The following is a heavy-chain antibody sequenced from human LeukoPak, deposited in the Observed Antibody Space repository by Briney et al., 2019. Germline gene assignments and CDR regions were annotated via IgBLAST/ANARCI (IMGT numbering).Heavy chain of an antibody. CDR2: INPNSGGT. Sequence: ASVKVSCKASGYTFTGYYMHWVRQAPGQGLEWMGWINPNSGGTNYAQKFQGRVTMTRDTSISTAYMELSRLRSDDTAVYYCASCIAAAYNWFDPWGQGTLVTVSS. CDR3: ASCIAAAYNWFDP. D-gene: IGHD6-13*01. CDR1: GYTFTGYY. V-gene: IGHV1-2*02. J-gene: IGHJ5*02.